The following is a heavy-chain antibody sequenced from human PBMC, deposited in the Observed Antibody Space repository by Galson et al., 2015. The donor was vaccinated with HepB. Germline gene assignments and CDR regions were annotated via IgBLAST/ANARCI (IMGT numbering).Heavy chain of an antibody. CDR3: ARGGVVGGMDY. CDR2: INRDGSIP. D-gene: IGHD3-22*01. V-gene: IGHV3-74*01. Sequence: SLRLSCAASGFTFSSFTMNWVRQAPGKGLVWLSDINRDGSIPRYADSVKGRFTISRDNAKNTLYLQTDGLRAEDTAIYYCARGGVVGGMDYWGQGVLVTVSS. CDR1: GFTFSSFT. J-gene: IGHJ4*02.